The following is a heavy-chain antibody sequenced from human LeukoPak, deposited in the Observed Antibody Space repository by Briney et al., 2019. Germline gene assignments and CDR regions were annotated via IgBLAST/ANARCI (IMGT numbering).Heavy chain of an antibody. D-gene: IGHD2-2*01. CDR2: IYYSGST. Sequence: SETLSLTCTVSGGSISSYYWSWIRQPPGKGLEWIGYIYYSGSTNYNPSLKSRVTMSVDTSKNQFSLKLSSVTAADTAVYYCARGVEYCSSTSCQSWFDPWGQGTLVTVSS. CDR3: ARGVEYCSSTSCQSWFDP. J-gene: IGHJ5*02. V-gene: IGHV4-59*12. CDR1: GGSISSYY.